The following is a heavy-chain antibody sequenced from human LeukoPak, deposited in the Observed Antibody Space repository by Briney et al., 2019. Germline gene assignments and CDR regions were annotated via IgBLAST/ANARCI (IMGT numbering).Heavy chain of an antibody. Sequence: GGSLRLACVASTFAFNNYAMNWVRQSPGKGLEWISYISTAGSTIYYADSVKGRFTISRDNAAKSLFLQINSLRVEDTAVYYCARVSPFGFNAFDVWGQGTLVTVSS. D-gene: IGHD3-3*01. CDR3: ARVSPFGFNAFDV. J-gene: IGHJ3*01. V-gene: IGHV3-48*03. CDR2: ISTAGSTI. CDR1: TFAFNNYA.